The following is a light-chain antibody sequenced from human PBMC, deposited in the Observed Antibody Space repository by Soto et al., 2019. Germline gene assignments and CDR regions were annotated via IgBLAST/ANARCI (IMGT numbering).Light chain of an antibody. V-gene: IGKV1-27*01. CDR2: AAS. CDR1: QHIMND. Sequence: DFRLAQSPSSLSPAVGDRVTITCRASQHIMNDLAWYQQKPGKPPRLLISAASTLQSGVPSRFSASGFGTEFTLTISSLQPEDAATYYCHKYNSLPPIFGGGTKVDIK. CDR3: HKYNSLPPI. J-gene: IGKJ4*01.